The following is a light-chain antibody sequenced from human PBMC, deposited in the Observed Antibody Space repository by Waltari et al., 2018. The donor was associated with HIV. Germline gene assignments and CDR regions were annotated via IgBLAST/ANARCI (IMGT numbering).Light chain of an antibody. J-gene: IGKJ4*01. CDR2: WAS. V-gene: IGKV4-1*01. Sequence: DIVMIQSSDSLAVSLGARATIKGKSSQNVFYSSNNKNYLSWYQQKPGQPPKLLIYWASSRQSGVPERFSGSGSGTDFTLSINGLQAEDVAVYFCQQTYTIPPTFGGGTKVEIK. CDR3: QQTYTIPPT. CDR1: QNVFYSSNNKNY.